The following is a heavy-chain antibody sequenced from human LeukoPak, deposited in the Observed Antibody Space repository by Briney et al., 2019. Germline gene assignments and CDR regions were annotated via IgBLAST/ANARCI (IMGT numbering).Heavy chain of an antibody. Sequence: KTSETLSLTCAVSGYSISSGYFWGWIRQPPGKGLEWIGSIYHSGSTYYNPSLKSRVTISLNTSKNQFSLKLSSVTAADTAVYYCATNYGSGSYYILVYWGQGALVTVSS. D-gene: IGHD3-10*01. J-gene: IGHJ4*02. V-gene: IGHV4-38-2*01. CDR3: ATNYGSGSYYILVY. CDR1: GYSISSGYF. CDR2: IYHSGST.